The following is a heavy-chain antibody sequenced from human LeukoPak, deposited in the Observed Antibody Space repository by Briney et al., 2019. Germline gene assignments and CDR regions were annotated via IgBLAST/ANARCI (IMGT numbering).Heavy chain of an antibody. Sequence: ASVKVSCKASGYTFTSYGISWVRQAPGQGLEWMGWISAYNGNTNYAQKLQGRVTMTTDTSTSTAYMELRSLRSDDTAVYYCAREGITGTRLYNCFAPWAREPRVTVSS. CDR3: AREGITGTRLYNCFAP. J-gene: IGHJ5*02. CDR2: ISAYNGNT. CDR1: GYTFTSYG. V-gene: IGHV1-18*01. D-gene: IGHD1-7*01.